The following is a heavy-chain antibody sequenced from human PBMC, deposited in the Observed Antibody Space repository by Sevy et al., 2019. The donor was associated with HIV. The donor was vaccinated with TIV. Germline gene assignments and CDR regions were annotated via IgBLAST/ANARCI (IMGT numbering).Heavy chain of an antibody. Sequence: GGSLRLSCAVSGFAFSSHEMIWVRQAPGKGLDWISYISSSGRTIYDADSVKGRFTMSRDNAKNSLYLQMNSLRAEDTAIYYCTTDSKKRGLSALLDYWGQGTLVTVSS. CDR1: GFAFSSHE. CDR2: ISSSGRTI. J-gene: IGHJ4*02. D-gene: IGHD3-10*01. V-gene: IGHV3-48*03. CDR3: TTDSKKRGLSALLDY.